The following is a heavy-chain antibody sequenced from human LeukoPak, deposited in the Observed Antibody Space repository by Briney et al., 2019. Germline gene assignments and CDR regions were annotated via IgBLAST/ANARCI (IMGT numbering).Heavy chain of an antibody. D-gene: IGHD1-26*01. Sequence: PSETLSLTCTVSGGSISSYYWSWIRQPPGKGLEWIGYIYYSGSTNYNPSLKSRVTISVDTSKNQFSLKLSSVTAADTAVYYCARGGRGWELNNFDYWGQGTLVTVSS. J-gene: IGHJ4*02. CDR1: GGSISSYY. V-gene: IGHV4-59*01. CDR3: ARGGRGWELNNFDY. CDR2: IYYSGST.